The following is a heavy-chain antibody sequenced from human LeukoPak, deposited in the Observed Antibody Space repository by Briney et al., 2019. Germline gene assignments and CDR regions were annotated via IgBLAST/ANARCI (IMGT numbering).Heavy chain of an antibody. CDR1: GLTFSSYA. V-gene: IGHV3-23*01. Sequence: GGSLRLSCAASGLTFSSYAMNWVRQAPGKGLEWVSGISVSGGTTYYANSVKGRFTISRDNSKNTLYLQMNSLRAEDTAVYYCAKDWGVQTTHFDYWGQGTLVTVSS. J-gene: IGHJ4*02. CDR2: ISVSGGTT. CDR3: AKDWGVQTTHFDY. D-gene: IGHD4/OR15-4a*01.